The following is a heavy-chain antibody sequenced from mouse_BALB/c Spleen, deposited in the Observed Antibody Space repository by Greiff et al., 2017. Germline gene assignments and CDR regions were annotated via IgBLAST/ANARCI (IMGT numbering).Heavy chain of an antibody. D-gene: IGHD2-12*01. CDR1: GFTFTDYY. J-gene: IGHJ2*01. CDR3: ARDYDEDY. V-gene: IGHV7-3*02. CDR2: IRNKANGYTT. Sequence: EVMLVESGGGLVQPGGSLRLSCATSGFTFTDYYMSWVRQPPGKALEWLGFIRNKANGYTTEYSASVKGRFTISRDNSQSILYLQMNTLRAEDSATYYCARDYDEDYWGQGTTLTVSS.